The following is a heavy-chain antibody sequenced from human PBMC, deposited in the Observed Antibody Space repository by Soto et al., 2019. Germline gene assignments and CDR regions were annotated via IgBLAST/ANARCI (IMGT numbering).Heavy chain of an antibody. J-gene: IGHJ6*02. D-gene: IGHD6-13*01. V-gene: IGHV3-23*01. CDR1: EFTFSNYA. CDR3: ARNGPYSSSWFGSEYYYYGMDV. CDR2: ISYGGGTT. Sequence: HPGGSLRLSCAASEFTFSNYAMSWVRQAPGKGLEWVSAISYGGGTTYYADSVKGRFTISRENSKNIFYLQMNSLRAEDTAVFYCARNGPYSSSWFGSEYYYYGMDVWGQGTTVTVSS.